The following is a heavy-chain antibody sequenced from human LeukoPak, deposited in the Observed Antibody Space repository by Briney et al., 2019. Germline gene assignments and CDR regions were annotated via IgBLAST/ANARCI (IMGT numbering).Heavy chain of an antibody. Sequence: GGSLRLSCAASGFTFSSYGMHWVRQAPGNGLEWVAVIWYDGSKKYYADSVKGRFTISRDNSKNTLYLEMNSRRAEDTAVYYCARCNGGTCYSDYWGQGTLVTVSS. CDR1: GFTFSSYG. D-gene: IGHD2-15*01. V-gene: IGHV3-33*01. CDR2: IWYDGSKK. J-gene: IGHJ4*02. CDR3: ARCNGGTCYSDY.